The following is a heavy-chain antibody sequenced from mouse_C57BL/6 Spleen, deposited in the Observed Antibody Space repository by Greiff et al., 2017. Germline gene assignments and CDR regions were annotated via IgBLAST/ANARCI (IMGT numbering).Heavy chain of an antibody. V-gene: IGHV5-4*01. D-gene: IGHD2-1*01. J-gene: IGHJ3*01. CDR3: AREGYGNYVCAD. CDR2: ISDGGSYT. CDR1: GFTFSSYA. Sequence: DVQLVESGGGLVKPGGSLKLSCAASGFTFSSYAMSWVRQTPEKRLEWVATISDGGSYTYYPDHVKGRFTISRDHAKKNLFLQTSHLKSEDTAMYYCAREGYGNYVCADWGQGTLVTVSA.